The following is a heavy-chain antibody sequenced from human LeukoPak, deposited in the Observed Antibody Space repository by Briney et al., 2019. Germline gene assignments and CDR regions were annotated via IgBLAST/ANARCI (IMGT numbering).Heavy chain of an antibody. CDR3: ARGQDDRSGTFDY. Sequence: TSETLSLTCTVFGDSVSSGNYYLSWIRQPPGKGLDWITYMSPSGTTKYNPSLKGRVTTSVDTSRTQFSLRLSSVTAADTAVYYCARGQDDRSGTFDYWGQGILVTVSS. D-gene: IGHD3-22*01. CDR1: GDSVSSGNYY. V-gene: IGHV4-61*01. CDR2: MSPSGTT. J-gene: IGHJ4*02.